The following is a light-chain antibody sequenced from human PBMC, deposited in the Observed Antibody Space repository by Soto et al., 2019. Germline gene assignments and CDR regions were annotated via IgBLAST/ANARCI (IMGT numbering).Light chain of an antibody. CDR2: WAS. V-gene: IGKV4-1*01. CDR1: QSVLYSSNNKNY. J-gene: IGKJ2*01. CDR3: QQYYSTPQT. Sequence: DIVITQCPDSLAVSLGERATINCKSSQSVLYSSNNKNYLAWYQQKPGQPPKLLIYWASTRESGVPDRFSGSGSGTDFTLTISSLQAEDVAVYYCQQYYSTPQTFGQGTKLEIK.